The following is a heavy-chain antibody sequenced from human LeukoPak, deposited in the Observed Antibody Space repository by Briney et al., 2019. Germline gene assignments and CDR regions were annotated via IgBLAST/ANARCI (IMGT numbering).Heavy chain of an antibody. Sequence: ASVKVSCKGSGYTFIDYHIHGVRQAPGQGLEWMGWINPNSGGTIYAQKFQGRVTMTRDTSINTAYMELSRLTSDDAAMYYCARVSCSGGTCYDLGWFDSWGQGTLVTVSS. V-gene: IGHV1-2*02. CDR3: ARVSCSGGTCYDLGWFDS. CDR2: INPNSGGT. J-gene: IGHJ5*01. D-gene: IGHD2-15*01. CDR1: GYTFIDYH.